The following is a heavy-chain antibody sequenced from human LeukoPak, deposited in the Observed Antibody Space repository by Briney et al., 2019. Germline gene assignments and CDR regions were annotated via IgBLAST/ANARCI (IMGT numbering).Heavy chain of an antibody. J-gene: IGHJ4*02. Sequence: ASVKVSCKASGYTFTSYDINWVRQATGQGLEWMGWMNPNSGNTGYAQKFQGRVTMTRDTSISTAYMELSRLRSDDTAVYYCASALMVRGVNGYWGQGTLVTVSS. D-gene: IGHD3-10*01. CDR1: GYTFTSYD. CDR2: MNPNSGNT. V-gene: IGHV1-8*01. CDR3: ASALMVRGVNGY.